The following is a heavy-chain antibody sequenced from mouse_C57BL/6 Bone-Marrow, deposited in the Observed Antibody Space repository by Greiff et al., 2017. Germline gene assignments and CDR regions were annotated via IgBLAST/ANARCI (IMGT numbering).Heavy chain of an antibody. CDR3: ARKGQAPRAMDY. CDR2: IWPGGGT. D-gene: IGHD3-2*02. CDR1: GFSLTSYA. V-gene: IGHV2-9-1*01. J-gene: IGHJ4*01. Sequence: VKLMESGPGLVAPSQSLSITCTVSGFSLTSYAISWVRQPPGKGLEWLGVIWPGGGTNYNSALKSRLSISKDNSKSQDFLKMNSLQTDDTARYYCARKGQAPRAMDYWGQGTSVTVSS.